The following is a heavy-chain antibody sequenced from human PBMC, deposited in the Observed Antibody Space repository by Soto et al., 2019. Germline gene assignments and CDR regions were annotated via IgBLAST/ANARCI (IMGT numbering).Heavy chain of an antibody. V-gene: IGHV4-39*01. CDR2: IYYSGSA. CDR1: GGSISSVSYY. CDR3: ARRPAAAFDY. Sequence: TLSLTCTVSGGSISSVSYYWGWIRQPPGKGLEWIGSIYYSGSAYYSPSLKSRVTMSVDTSKNQFSLKLSSVTAADTAVYYCARRPAAAFDYWGQGTLLTVSS. D-gene: IGHD2-2*01. J-gene: IGHJ4*02.